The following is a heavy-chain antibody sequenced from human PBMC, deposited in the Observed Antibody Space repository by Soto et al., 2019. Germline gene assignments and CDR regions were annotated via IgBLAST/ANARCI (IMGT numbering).Heavy chain of an antibody. J-gene: IGHJ4*02. D-gene: IGHD2-8*01. V-gene: IGHV4-59*08. Sequence: QVQLQESGPGLVKPSETLSLTCTVSGGSISSYYWSWIRQPPGKGLEWIGYIYYSGSTNYNPSLKSIVTISVNTSKNHFSLKQSAVTAADTAVYYCARQKASMLAHDGGLDYWGQGTLVTVSS. CDR1: GGSISSYY. CDR2: IYYSGST. CDR3: ARQKASMLAHDGGLDY.